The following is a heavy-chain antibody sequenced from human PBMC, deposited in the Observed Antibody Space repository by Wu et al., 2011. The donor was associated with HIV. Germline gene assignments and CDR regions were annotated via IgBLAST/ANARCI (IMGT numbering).Heavy chain of an antibody. V-gene: IGHV1-69*05. CDR3: ARDPRQATILDWYFDL. Sequence: FSSYAISWVRQAPGQGLEWMGGIIPIFGTANYAQKFQGRVTITTDESTSTAYMELSSLRSEDTAVYYCARDPRQATILDWYFDLWGRGTLVTVSS. CDR2: IIPIFGTA. CDR1: FSSYA. J-gene: IGHJ2*01. D-gene: IGHD5-24*01.